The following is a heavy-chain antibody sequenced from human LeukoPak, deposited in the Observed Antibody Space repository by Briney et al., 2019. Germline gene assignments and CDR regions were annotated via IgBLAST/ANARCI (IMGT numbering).Heavy chain of an antibody. Sequence: GGSLRLSCAASGLTFSSYAMHWVRQAPGKGLEWVAVISYDGSNKYYADSVKGRFTISRDNSKNTLYLQMNSLRAEDTAVYYCARAPESPNRVPAAIDYWGQGTLVTVSS. D-gene: IGHD2-2*01. CDR1: GLTFSSYA. J-gene: IGHJ4*02. CDR3: ARAPESPNRVPAAIDY. V-gene: IGHV3-30*04. CDR2: ISYDGSNK.